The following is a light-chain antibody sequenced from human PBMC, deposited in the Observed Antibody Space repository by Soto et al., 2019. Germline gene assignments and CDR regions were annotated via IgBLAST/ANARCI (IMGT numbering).Light chain of an antibody. CDR2: NNN. V-gene: IGLV1-44*01. J-gene: IGLJ1*01. CDR3: AAWDDSLDGFYV. CDR1: SSNIGTNT. Sequence: QSVLTQPPSASGTPGQRVTISCSGSSSNIGTNTVNWYLQLPGTAPKLLMYNNNQRPSGVPERFSGSKSGTSASLAIGGLQSEDEADYYCAAWDDSLDGFYVFVSGTKVTVL.